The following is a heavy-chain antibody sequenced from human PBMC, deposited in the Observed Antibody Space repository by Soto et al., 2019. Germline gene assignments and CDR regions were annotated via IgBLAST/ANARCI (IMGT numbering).Heavy chain of an antibody. Sequence: SVKVSCKASGYTFTGYYMPWVRQAPGQGLEWMGWINPNSGGTSYEQKFQGRVTMTRDTSMSTAYMELSSLRSDDTAVYYCARDGITIFGVHPLDVWGQGTTVTVSS. CDR1: GYTFTGYY. CDR3: ARDGITIFGVHPLDV. CDR2: INPNSGGT. J-gene: IGHJ6*02. V-gene: IGHV1-2*02. D-gene: IGHD3-3*01.